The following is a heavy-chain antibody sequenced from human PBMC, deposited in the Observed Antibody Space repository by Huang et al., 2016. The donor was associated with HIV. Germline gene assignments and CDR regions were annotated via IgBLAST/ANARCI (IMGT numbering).Heavy chain of an antibody. J-gene: IGHJ3*02. CDR1: GYSFSTYW. CDR2: IFPGDSDT. CDR3: ASTASYSGSYRGAFDI. V-gene: IGHV5-51*03. Sequence: EVQLVQSGAEVKKPGESLKISCKGSGYSFSTYWIGGVRPMPGKGLEWMGMIFPGDSDTRYSPSFQGQVTISADKSISTAYLQWSSLKASDTAMYYCASTASYSGSYRGAFDIWGQGTMVTVSS. D-gene: IGHD1-26*01.